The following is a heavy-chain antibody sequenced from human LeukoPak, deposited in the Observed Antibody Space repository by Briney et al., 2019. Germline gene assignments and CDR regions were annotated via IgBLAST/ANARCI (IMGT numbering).Heavy chain of an antibody. CDR3: ARYNRIQLWSYYLDY. CDR2: IYYSGST. Sequence: SSETLSLTCTVSGGSISSSSYYWGWIRQPPGKGLEWIGSIYYSGSTYYNPSLKSRVTISVDTSKNQFSLKLSSVTAADTAVYYCARYNRIQLWSYYLDYWGQGTLVTVSS. D-gene: IGHD5-18*01. CDR1: GGSISSSSYY. V-gene: IGHV4-39*01. J-gene: IGHJ4*02.